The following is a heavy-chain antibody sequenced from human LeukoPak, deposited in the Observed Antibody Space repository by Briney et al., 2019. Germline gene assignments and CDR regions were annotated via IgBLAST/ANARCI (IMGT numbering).Heavy chain of an antibody. D-gene: IGHD1-1*01. V-gene: IGHV3-7*03. CDR2: IKQDGSDK. CDR1: GFSFSSYW. J-gene: IGHJ4*02. CDR3: ARVHGNDALDY. Sequence: GGSLRLSCAVSGFSFSSYWMTWVRPAPGKGLEWVANIKQDGSDKYYVDSVKGRFTISRDNAKYSLYLQMNSLRAEDTALYYCARVHGNDALDYWGQGTLVTVSS.